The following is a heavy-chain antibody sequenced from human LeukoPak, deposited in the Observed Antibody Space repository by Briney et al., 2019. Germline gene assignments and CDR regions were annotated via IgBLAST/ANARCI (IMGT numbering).Heavy chain of an antibody. CDR1: GFTFSSYA. D-gene: IGHD2-2*01. V-gene: IGHV3-23*01. CDR3: AKVAYCSSTSCPISNFDY. J-gene: IGHJ4*02. CDR2: ISGSGGST. Sequence: GGSLRLSCAASGFTFSSYAMSWVRQAPGKGLEWVSAISGSGGSTYYADSVKGRFTISRDNSKNTLYLQMNSLRAGDTAVYYCAKVAYCSSTSCPISNFDYWGQGTLVTVSS.